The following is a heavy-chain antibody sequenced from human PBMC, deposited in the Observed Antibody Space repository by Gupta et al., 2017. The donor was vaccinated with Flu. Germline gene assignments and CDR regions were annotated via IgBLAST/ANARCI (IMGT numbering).Heavy chain of an antibody. Sequence: EVQLVESGGGLVQPGGSLRLSCAASGLTYSSYELHWPRQTTKKTLEWVSAIDTAGGTYYAASVKGRFTISRENAKNSLYLQMNSLRAGDTAVYYCVRESYGSGTLGFDIWGQGTMVTVSS. CDR2: IDTAGGT. V-gene: IGHV3-13*01. CDR3: VRESYGSGTLGFDI. D-gene: IGHD3-10*01. J-gene: IGHJ3*02. CDR1: GLTYSSYE.